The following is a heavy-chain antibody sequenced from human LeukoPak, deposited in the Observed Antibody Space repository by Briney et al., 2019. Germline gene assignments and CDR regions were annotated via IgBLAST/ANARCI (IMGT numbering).Heavy chain of an antibody. V-gene: IGHV4-59*08. Sequence: PSETLSFTCTVSGGSISSYYWSWIRQPPGKGLEWIGYIYYSGSTNYNPSLKSRVTISVDTSKNQFSLKLSSVTAADTAVYYCARSYSSSLFNWGQGTLVTVSS. D-gene: IGHD6-13*01. CDR2: IYYSGST. J-gene: IGHJ4*02. CDR3: ARSYSSSLFN. CDR1: GGSISSYY.